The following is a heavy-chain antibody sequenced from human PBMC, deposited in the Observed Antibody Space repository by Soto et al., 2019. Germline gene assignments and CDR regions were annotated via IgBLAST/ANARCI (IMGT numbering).Heavy chain of an antibody. CDR2: VYSSGTT. CDR1: GGSINSYW. Sequence: SETLSLTCSVSGGSINSYWWSWIRQPAGKGLEWIGLVYSSGTTDYNPSLNSRATMSVETSKNQFSLKLTSVTAADTAVYYCARDIGSYAYAEGYWGQGIQVT. CDR3: ARDIGSYAYAEGY. J-gene: IGHJ4*02. V-gene: IGHV4-4*07. D-gene: IGHD2-2*01.